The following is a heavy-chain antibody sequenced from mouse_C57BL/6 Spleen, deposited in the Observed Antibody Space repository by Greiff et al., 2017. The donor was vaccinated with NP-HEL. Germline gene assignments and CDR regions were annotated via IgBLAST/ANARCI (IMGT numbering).Heavy chain of an antibody. CDR1: GFTFSSYG. D-gene: IGHD2-5*01. V-gene: IGHV5-6*01. Sequence: EVKLVESGGDLVKPGGSLKLSCAASGFTFSSYGMSWVRQTPDKRLEWVATISSGGSYTYYPDSVKGRFTISRDNAKNTLYLQMSSLKSEDTAMYYCARQYSNYVLDYWGQGTTLTVSS. CDR2: ISSGGSYT. CDR3: ARQYSNYVLDY. J-gene: IGHJ2*01.